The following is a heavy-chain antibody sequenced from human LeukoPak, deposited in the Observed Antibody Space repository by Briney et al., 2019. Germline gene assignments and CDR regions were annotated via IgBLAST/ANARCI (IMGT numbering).Heavy chain of an antibody. CDR2: ISGDGSMT. D-gene: IGHD3-10*01. Sequence: GGSLRLSCAASGFTFSTHWMYWVRQAPGKELVWVSRISGDGSMTSYAGSVKGRFTISRDNAKDTLFLQMTSLRVEDTAVYSCAGLLTPYHGSGGGGVDVWGQGTTVTVSS. CDR1: GFTFSTHW. V-gene: IGHV3-74*01. J-gene: IGHJ6*02. CDR3: AGLLTPYHGSGGGGVDV.